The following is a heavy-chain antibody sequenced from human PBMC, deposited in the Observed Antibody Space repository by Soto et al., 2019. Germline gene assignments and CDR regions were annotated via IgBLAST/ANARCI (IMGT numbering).Heavy chain of an antibody. D-gene: IGHD3-22*01. CDR2: ISAYNGNT. V-gene: IGHV1-18*04. CDR1: GYTFTSYG. J-gene: IGHJ4*02. Sequence: GPVKVSCKASGYTFTSYGISWVRQAPGQGLEWMGWISAYNGNTNYAQKLQGRVTMTTDTSTSTAYMELRSLRSDDTAVYYCATYDSSGYFDYWGQGTLVTVSS. CDR3: ATYDSSGYFDY.